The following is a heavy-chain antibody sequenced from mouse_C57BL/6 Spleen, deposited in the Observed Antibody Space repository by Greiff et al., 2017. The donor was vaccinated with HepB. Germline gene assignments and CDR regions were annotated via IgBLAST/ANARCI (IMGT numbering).Heavy chain of an antibody. CDR2: ISYDGSN. CDR1: GYSITSGYY. D-gene: IGHD1-2*01. Sequence: EVKLVESGPGLVKPSQSLSLTCSVTGYSITSGYYWNWIRQFPGNKLEWMGYISYDGSNNYNPSLKNRISITRDTSNNQFFLKLNAVTTEDTATYYCASHYYGPRPYWYFDVWGTGTTVTVSS. V-gene: IGHV3-6*01. J-gene: IGHJ1*03. CDR3: ASHYYGPRPYWYFDV.